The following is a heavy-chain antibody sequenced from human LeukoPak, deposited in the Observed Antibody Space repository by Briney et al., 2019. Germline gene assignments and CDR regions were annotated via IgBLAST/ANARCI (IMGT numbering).Heavy chain of an antibody. J-gene: IGHJ6*03. CDR1: GFTFSSYG. D-gene: IGHD3-22*01. CDR2: ISGSGGST. Sequence: PGGSLRLSCAASGFTFSSYGMSWVRQAPGKGLEWVSAISGSGGSTYYADSVKGRFTISRDNSKNTLYLQMNSLRAEDTAVYYCAKDIYYYDSSGYSAYYYYYMDVWGKGTTVTVSS. CDR3: AKDIYYYDSSGYSAYYYYYMDV. V-gene: IGHV3-23*01.